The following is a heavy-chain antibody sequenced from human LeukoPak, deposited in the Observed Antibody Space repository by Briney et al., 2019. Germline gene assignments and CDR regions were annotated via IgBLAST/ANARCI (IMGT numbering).Heavy chain of an antibody. Sequence: GGSLRLSCAASGFTFSSYWMSWVRQAPGKGLEWVANIKQDGSEKYYVDSVKGRFTISRDNAKNSLYLQMNSLRAEDTAVYCCARDRTSTVTRVFDYWGQGTLVTVSS. CDR2: IKQDGSEK. V-gene: IGHV3-7*03. CDR1: GFTFSSYW. D-gene: IGHD4-17*01. CDR3: ARDRTSTVTRVFDY. J-gene: IGHJ4*02.